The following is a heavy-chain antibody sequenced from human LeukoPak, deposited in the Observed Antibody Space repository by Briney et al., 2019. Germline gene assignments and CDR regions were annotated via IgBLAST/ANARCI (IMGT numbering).Heavy chain of an antibody. CDR3: AYRCGSVAWFDP. CDR1: GYTLTELS. CDR2: FDPEDGET. V-gene: IGHV1-24*01. J-gene: IGHJ5*02. Sequence: GASVKVSCKVSGYTLTELSMHWVRQAPGKGLEWMGGFDPEDGETIYAQKFQGRVTMTEDTSTDTAYMELSSLRSEDTAVYYCAYRCGSVAWFDPWGQGTLVTVSS. D-gene: IGHD4-23*01.